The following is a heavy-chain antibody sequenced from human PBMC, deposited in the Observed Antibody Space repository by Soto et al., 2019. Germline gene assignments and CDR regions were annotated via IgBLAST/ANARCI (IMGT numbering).Heavy chain of an antibody. D-gene: IGHD3-22*01. CDR2: ISATGGST. J-gene: IGHJ4*02. Sequence: EVQLLESGGGLVQPGGSLRLSCAASGFTFSNYAMSWARQAAGKGLEWVSAISATGGSTYYADSVKGRFTISRDNSKNTVYLQMDSLRVEDTAVYYCANRYDSSEDWGQGTLVTVSS. V-gene: IGHV3-23*01. CDR3: ANRYDSSED. CDR1: GFTFSNYA.